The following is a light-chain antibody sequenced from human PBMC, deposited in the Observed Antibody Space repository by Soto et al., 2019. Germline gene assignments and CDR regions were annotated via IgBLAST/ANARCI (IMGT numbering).Light chain of an antibody. Sequence: QAVVTQPPSVSGAPGQRVTISCTESSSNIGATYGVHWYQQLPGTAPKLLIYGNSNRPSGVPDRFSGSKSGTSASLAITGLQAEDEADYYCQSYDSNLSGWVFGGGTKLTVL. J-gene: IGLJ3*02. CDR1: SSNIGATYG. CDR2: GNS. V-gene: IGLV1-40*01. CDR3: QSYDSNLSGWV.